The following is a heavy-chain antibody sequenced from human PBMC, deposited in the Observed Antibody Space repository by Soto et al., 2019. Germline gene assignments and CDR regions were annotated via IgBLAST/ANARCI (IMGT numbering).Heavy chain of an antibody. Sequence: ASVKVSCKASGYTLTSYGIIWVRQAPGQGLEWMGWISAYNGNTNYAQKLQGRVTMTTDTSTSTAYMELRSLRSDDTAVYYCARRAGYCSGGSCYFEAFDYWGQGTLVTVSS. CDR1: GYTLTSYG. V-gene: IGHV1-18*01. CDR2: ISAYNGNT. D-gene: IGHD2-15*01. CDR3: ARRAGYCSGGSCYFEAFDY. J-gene: IGHJ4*02.